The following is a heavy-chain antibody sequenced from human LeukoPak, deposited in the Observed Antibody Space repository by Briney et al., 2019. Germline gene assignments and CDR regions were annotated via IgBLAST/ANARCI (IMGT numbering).Heavy chain of an antibody. CDR2: MNPNSDNT. Sequence: ASVKVSCKASGYTFTSYDINWVRQATGQGLEWMGWMNPNSDNTGYAQKFQGRVTMTRDASVSTAYMELSSLRSEDTAVYYCARGLPDTSSSFIVYFYYYMDVWGKGTTVTVSS. D-gene: IGHD6-6*01. CDR3: ARGLPDTSSSFIVYFYYYMDV. V-gene: IGHV1-8*01. J-gene: IGHJ6*03. CDR1: GYTFTSYD.